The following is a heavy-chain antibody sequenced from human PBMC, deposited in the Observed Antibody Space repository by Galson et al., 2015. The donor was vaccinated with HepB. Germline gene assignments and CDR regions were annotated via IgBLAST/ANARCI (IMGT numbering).Heavy chain of an antibody. CDR2: IGWDDDK. D-gene: IGHD5-18*01. Sequence: PALVKPTQTLTLTCTFSGFSLSTSGMCVSWIRQPPGKALEWLARIGWDDDKYYSTSLKPRLTISKDTSKNQVVLTMTNMDPVDTATYYCARIKIQLSFGGSYYYYMDVWGKGTTVTVSS. CDR1: GFSLSTSGMC. V-gene: IGHV2-70*11. CDR3: ARIKIQLSFGGSYYYYMDV. J-gene: IGHJ6*03.